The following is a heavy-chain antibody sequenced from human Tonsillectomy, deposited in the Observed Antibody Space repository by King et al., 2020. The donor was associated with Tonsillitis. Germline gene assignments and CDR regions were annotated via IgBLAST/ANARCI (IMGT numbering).Heavy chain of an antibody. CDR3: ATTYYATAVDP. CDR1: DGSINSNVYY. D-gene: IGHD3-3*01. V-gene: IGHV4-39*01. Sequence: LQLQESGPGLVKPSETLSLTCTVSDGSINSNVYYWGWIRQAPGKGPEWIGNIYYRGTTYYNPSLKRRVAISVDTSKNQFSLKLSSVTAADTSVYYCATTYYATAVDPWGQGTLVTVSS. CDR2: IYYRGTT. J-gene: IGHJ5*02.